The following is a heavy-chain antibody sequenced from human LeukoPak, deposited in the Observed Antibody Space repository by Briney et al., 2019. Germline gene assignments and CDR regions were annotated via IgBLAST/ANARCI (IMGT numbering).Heavy chain of an antibody. CDR3: AEVRGYCSSTSCVNWVGP. Sequence: GGSLRLSCAASVFTFSSYAMSWVRQAAGKGLEWVSAISGSGGSTYYADSVKGRFTISRDNSKNTLYLQMNSLRAAYTPVYDCAEVRGYCSSTSCVNWVGPWGQGNLVTVSS. CDR1: VFTFSSYA. CDR2: ISGSGGST. D-gene: IGHD2-2*01. V-gene: IGHV3-23*01. J-gene: IGHJ4*03.